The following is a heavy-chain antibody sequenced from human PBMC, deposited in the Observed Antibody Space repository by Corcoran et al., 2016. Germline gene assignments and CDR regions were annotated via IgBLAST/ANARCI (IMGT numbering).Heavy chain of an antibody. V-gene: IGHV5-51*01. CDR2: IYPGDSDT. D-gene: IGHD2-2*01. CDR3: ARPHCSSTSCYPYGMDV. Sequence: EVQLVQSGAEVKKPGESLKISCKGSGYSFTSYWIGWVRQMPGKGLEWMGIIYPGDSDTRYSPSFQGQVTISADKSISTAYLQWSSLKASDTAMYDCARPHCSSTSCYPYGMDVWGQGTTVTVSS. CDR1: GYSFTSYW. J-gene: IGHJ6*02.